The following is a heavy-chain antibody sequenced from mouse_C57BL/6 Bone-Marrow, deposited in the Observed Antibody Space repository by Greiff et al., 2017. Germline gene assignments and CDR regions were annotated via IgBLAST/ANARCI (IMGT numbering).Heavy chain of an antibody. CDR1: GFTFSDYG. Sequence: EVKLQESGGGLVKPGGSLKLSCAASGFTFSDYGMHWVRQAPEKGLEWVAYISSGSSNIYYADTVKGRFTISRDNAKNTLFLQMTSLRSEDTAMYYCTSRFYGQPTMDYWGQGTSVTVSS. D-gene: IGHD1-1*02. CDR2: ISSGSSNI. J-gene: IGHJ4*01. V-gene: IGHV5-17*01. CDR3: TSRFYGQPTMDY.